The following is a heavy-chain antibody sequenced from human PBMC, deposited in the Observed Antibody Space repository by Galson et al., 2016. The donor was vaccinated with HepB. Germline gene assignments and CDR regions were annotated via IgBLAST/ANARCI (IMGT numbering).Heavy chain of an antibody. CDR3: AIWEWGLPPC. Sequence: SLRLSCAASGLTFSWHWMNWVRQAPGKGLEWVSGLHTSGATYYADSVRGRFTISRDNSKNTLYLQMSSLRAEDTAVYYCAIWEWGLPPCWGQGTLVTVSS. CDR2: LHTSGAT. CDR1: GLTFSWHW. D-gene: IGHD1-26*01. V-gene: IGHV3-53*01. J-gene: IGHJ4*02.